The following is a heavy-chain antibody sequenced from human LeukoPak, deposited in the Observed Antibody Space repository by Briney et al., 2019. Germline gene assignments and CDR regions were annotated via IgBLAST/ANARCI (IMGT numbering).Heavy chain of an antibody. CDR2: ISGSGGST. CDR3: AREIRGYSYFDY. Sequence: GGSLRLSCAASGFSFSSYAMSWVRQAPGKGLEWVSGISGSGGSTDYADSVKGRFTISRDKSKNTLYLQMNSLRAEDTAVYYCAREIRGYSYFDYWGQGTLVTVSS. V-gene: IGHV3-23*01. J-gene: IGHJ4*02. CDR1: GFSFSSYA. D-gene: IGHD1-26*01.